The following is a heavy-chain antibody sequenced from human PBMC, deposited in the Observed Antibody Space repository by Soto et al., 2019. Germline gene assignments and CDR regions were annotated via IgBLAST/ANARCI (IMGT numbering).Heavy chain of an antibody. CDR1: GGSFSGYY. V-gene: IGHV4-34*01. J-gene: IGHJ4*02. Sequence: QVQLQQWGAGLLKPSETLSLTCAVYGGSFSGYYWGWIRQPPGKGLEWIGEINHSGSTNYHPSLNSRVTISVDTSMHQFYLTLSSVTAADTAVYYCADQEFGVIQWGQGTLVTVSS. CDR3: ADQEFGVIQ. CDR2: INHSGST. D-gene: IGHD3-16*01.